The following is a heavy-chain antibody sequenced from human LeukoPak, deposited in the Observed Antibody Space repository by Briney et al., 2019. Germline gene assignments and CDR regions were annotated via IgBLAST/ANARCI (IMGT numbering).Heavy chain of an antibody. CDR2: ISWNSGSI. D-gene: IGHD3-3*01. CDR1: GFTFDDYA. J-gene: IGHJ6*03. V-gene: IGHV3-9*01. CDR3: AKGAFGVVSYMDV. Sequence: PGGSLRLSCAASGFTFDDYAMHWVRQAPGKGLEWVSGISWNSGSIGYADSVKGRFTISRDNAKNSLYLQMNSLRAEDTALCYCAKGAFGVVSYMDVWGKGTTVTVSS.